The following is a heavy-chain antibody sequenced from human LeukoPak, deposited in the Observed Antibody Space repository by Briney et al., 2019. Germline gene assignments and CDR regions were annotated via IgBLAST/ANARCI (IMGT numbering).Heavy chain of an antibody. J-gene: IGHJ4*02. D-gene: IGHD3-9*01. CDR3: AKTGNYDIFTGYYH. V-gene: IGHV3-23*01. CDR1: GLTFSSYA. CDR2: LSGSGGST. Sequence: PGGSLRLSCAASGLTFSSYAMSWVRQTPGKGLEWVSALSGSGGSTYYADSVKGRFTISRDNSKNTLYLQMNSLRAEDTAVYYCAKTGNYDIFTGYYHWGQGSLVTVSS.